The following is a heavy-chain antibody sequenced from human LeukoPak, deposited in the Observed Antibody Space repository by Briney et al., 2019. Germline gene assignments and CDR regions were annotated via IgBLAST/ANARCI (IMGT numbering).Heavy chain of an antibody. D-gene: IGHD3-10*01. CDR2: IREDGSDK. CDR3: ARGRSLDY. Sequence: GGSLRLSCAASGFTFSSYWMSWGRQAPGRGLEWVANIREDGSDKYYVDSVKGRFTISRDNAQSSLYLQVNSLRAEDTAVYYCARGRSLDYWGQGTLVTVSS. CDR1: GFTFSSYW. V-gene: IGHV3-7*05. J-gene: IGHJ4*02.